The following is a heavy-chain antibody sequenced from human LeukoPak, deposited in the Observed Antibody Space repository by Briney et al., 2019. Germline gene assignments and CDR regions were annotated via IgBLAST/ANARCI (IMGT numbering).Heavy chain of an antibody. V-gene: IGHV4-4*02. Sequence: SETLSLTCAVSGGSISSSNWWSWVRQPPGKGLEWIGEIYHSGSTNYNPSLKSRVIISVDKSKNQFSLKLSSVTAADTAVYYCARFRGGIAACFDYWGQGTLVTVSS. D-gene: IGHD6-13*01. CDR1: GGSISSSNW. J-gene: IGHJ4*02. CDR2: IYHSGST. CDR3: ARFRGGIAACFDY.